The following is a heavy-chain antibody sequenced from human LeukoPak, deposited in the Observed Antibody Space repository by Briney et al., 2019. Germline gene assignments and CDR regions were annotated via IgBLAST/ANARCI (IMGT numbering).Heavy chain of an antibody. Sequence: KPSETLFLTCTVSGGSISSHYWSWIRQPPGKGLEWIGYIYYSGSTNYNPSLKSRVTISVDTSKNQFSLKLASVTAADTGVYYCATDLAARTGPVDYWGQGTLVTVSS. J-gene: IGHJ4*02. CDR2: IYYSGST. V-gene: IGHV4-59*11. D-gene: IGHD6-6*01. CDR1: GGSISSHY. CDR3: ATDLAARTGPVDY.